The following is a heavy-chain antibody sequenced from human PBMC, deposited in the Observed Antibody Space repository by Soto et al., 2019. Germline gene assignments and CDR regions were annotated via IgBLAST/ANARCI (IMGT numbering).Heavy chain of an antibody. J-gene: IGHJ6*03. CDR1: GFTFGDYD. D-gene: IGHD2-15*01. Sequence: GGSLRLSCAASGFTFGDYDMHWVRQGTGYGLEWVSGIGPTGGTYYPGSVQGRFTISRENAKNSLYLQMDSLRAGDTAVYYCVREYCSGGRCYDYMDVWGKGTTVTVSS. V-gene: IGHV3-13*01. CDR3: VREYCSGGRCYDYMDV. CDR2: IGPTGGT.